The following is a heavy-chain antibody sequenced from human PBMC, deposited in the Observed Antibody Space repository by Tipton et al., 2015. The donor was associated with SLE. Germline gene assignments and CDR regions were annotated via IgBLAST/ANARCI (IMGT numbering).Heavy chain of an antibody. V-gene: IGHV4-34*01. D-gene: IGHD6-13*01. Sequence: LRLSCAASGFTFSSYAMSWIRQPPGKGLEWIGEINHSGSTNYNPSLKSRVTISVDTSENQFSLKLSSVTAADTAVYYCARVTRYGSSCDAFDIWGQGTMVNVSS. CDR2: INHSGST. CDR1: GFTFSSYA. J-gene: IGHJ3*02. CDR3: ARVTRYGSSCDAFDI.